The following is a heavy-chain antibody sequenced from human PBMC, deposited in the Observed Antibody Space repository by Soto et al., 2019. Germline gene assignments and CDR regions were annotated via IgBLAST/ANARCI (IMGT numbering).Heavy chain of an antibody. CDR1: GGSISSYY. CDR2: IYHSGST. V-gene: IGHV4-59*12. J-gene: IGHJ3*02. CDR3: ARGPGDYYDSSGYLGAFDI. D-gene: IGHD3-22*01. Sequence: PSETLSLTCTVSGGSISSYYCSWIRQPPATGLEWIGYIYHSGSTYYNPSLKSRVTISVDRSKNQFSLKLSSVTAADTAVYYCARGPGDYYDSSGYLGAFDIWGQGTMVTV.